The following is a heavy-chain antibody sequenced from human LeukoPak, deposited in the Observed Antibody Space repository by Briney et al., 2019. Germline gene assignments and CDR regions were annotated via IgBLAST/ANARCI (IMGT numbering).Heavy chain of an antibody. V-gene: IGHV4-59*01. D-gene: IGHD1-26*01. CDR1: GFTFSNYE. J-gene: IGHJ4*02. CDR3: ARDRGEGIVGTFDY. CDR2: IFYSGNT. Sequence: GSLRLSCAASGFTFSNYEINWVRQPPGKGLVWIGYIFYSGNTHYNPSLKSRVTMSVDTSKNQFSRRLSSVTPADTAVYYCARDRGEGIVGTFDYWGQGTLVTVSS.